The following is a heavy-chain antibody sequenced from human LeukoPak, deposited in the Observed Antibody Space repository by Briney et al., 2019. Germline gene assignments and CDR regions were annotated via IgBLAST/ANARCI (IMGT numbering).Heavy chain of an antibody. J-gene: IGHJ4*02. CDR3: ARDRVRGNSNPFFDY. CDR2: IYHSGST. CDR1: GGSISSGGYS. D-gene: IGHD4-11*01. Sequence: SETLSLTGAVSGGSISSGGYSWSWIRQPPGKGLEWIGYIYHSGSTYYNPSLKSRVTISVDTSKNQFSLKLSSVTAADTAVYYCARDRVRGNSNPFFDYWGQGTLVTVSS. V-gene: IGHV4-30-2*01.